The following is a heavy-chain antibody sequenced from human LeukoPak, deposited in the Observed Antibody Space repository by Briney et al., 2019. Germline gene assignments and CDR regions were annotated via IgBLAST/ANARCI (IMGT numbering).Heavy chain of an antibody. CDR2: IYYSGST. V-gene: IGHV4-31*03. CDR1: GGSIRSGGYY. Sequence: SETLSLTCTVSGGSIRSGGYYWSWIRQHPGKGLGWIWYIYYSGSTYYNPSLKSRVTISVDTSKNQFSLKLSSVTAPDTAVYYCARGKDYYDSSGYYNCWGQGTLVTVSS. J-gene: IGHJ4*02. D-gene: IGHD3-22*01. CDR3: ARGKDYYDSSGYYNC.